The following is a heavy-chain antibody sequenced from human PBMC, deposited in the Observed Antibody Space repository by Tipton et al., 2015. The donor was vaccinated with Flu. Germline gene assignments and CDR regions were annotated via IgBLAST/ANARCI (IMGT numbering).Heavy chain of an antibody. Sequence: SLRLSCAASGFIFTDYWMAWVRQAPGKGLEWVANINYDGSTIYYRDSVKGRFTISRDNAKNSVFLQMNNLRDEDSAIYYCTRRLVEDWGRGTPVTVSS. J-gene: IGHJ4*02. CDR2: INYDGSTI. CDR1: GFIFTDYW. CDR3: TRRLVED. V-gene: IGHV3-7*01.